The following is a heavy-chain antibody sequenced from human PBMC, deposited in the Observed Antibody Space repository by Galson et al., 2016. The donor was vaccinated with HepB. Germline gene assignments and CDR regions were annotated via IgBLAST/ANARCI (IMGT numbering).Heavy chain of an antibody. CDR1: GYTFSDYY. V-gene: IGHV1-2*02. CDR2: INPNSDST. CDR3: ARGQYGSWVGGS. J-gene: IGHJ5*02. Sequence: SVKVSCKGSGYTFSDYYIHWVRQAPGQGLEWMGWINPNSDSTKLAQKFQGRVTMTRDTSFRTAYMEVTSLRSDDTAVYYCARGQYGSWVGGSLGQGTLITVSS. D-gene: IGHD6-19*01.